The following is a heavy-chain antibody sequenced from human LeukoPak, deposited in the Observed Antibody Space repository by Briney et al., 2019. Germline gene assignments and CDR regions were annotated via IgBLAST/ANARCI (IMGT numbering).Heavy chain of an antibody. Sequence: GGSLRLSCAPSGFTLTSNYMSWVRQAPGKGLEWVSVIYAGGNTYYPDSVKGRFTISRDNSKNTLYLQMNSLRAEDTAMYYCASFDYGGHPDTFDIWGQGTMVTVSS. J-gene: IGHJ3*02. CDR3: ASFDYGGHPDTFDI. CDR2: IYAGGNT. CDR1: GFTLTSNY. V-gene: IGHV3-66*01. D-gene: IGHD4-23*01.